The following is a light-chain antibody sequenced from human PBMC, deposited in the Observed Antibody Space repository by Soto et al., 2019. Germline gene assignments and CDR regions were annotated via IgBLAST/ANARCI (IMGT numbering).Light chain of an antibody. CDR3: QQFNTYS. J-gene: IGKJ4*01. CDR2: TAS. Sequence: DIQLTQSPSFLSASVGDRVTITCRASQGISSYLAWYQQKPGKAPNLLIYTASTLQSGVPSRFSGSGSGTEFTLTISSLQPEDFATYYCQQFNTYSFGGGTKVEIK. V-gene: IGKV1-9*01. CDR1: QGISSY.